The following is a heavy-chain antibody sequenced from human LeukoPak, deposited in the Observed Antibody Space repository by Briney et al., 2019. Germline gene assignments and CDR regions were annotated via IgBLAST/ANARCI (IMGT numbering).Heavy chain of an antibody. J-gene: IGHJ6*02. D-gene: IGHD4-23*01. Sequence: GASVKVSCKASGGTFSSYAISWVRQAPGQGLEWMGRIIPILGIANYAQKFQGRVTITADKSTSTAYMELSSLRSEGTAVYYCARVTTVVAAVYYYGMDVWGQGTTVTVSS. CDR2: IIPILGIA. V-gene: IGHV1-69*04. CDR1: GGTFSSYA. CDR3: ARVTTVVAAVYYYGMDV.